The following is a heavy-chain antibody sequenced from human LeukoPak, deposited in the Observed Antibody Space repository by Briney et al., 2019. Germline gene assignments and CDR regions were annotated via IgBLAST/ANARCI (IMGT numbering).Heavy chain of an antibody. D-gene: IGHD6-13*01. CDR3: ARTREQGYSSSWYEFGY. V-gene: IGHV1-69*05. Sequence: SVKVSCKASGGTFSSYAISWVRQAPGQGLEWMGRIIPIFGTADYAQKFQGRVTITTDESTSTAYMELSSLRSEDTAVYYCARTREQGYSSSWYEFGYWGQGTLVTVSS. J-gene: IGHJ4*02. CDR2: IIPIFGTA. CDR1: GGTFSSYA.